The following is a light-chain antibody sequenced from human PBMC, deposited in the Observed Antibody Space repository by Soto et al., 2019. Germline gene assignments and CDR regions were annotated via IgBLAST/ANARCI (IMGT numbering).Light chain of an antibody. CDR3: QQYGSSGT. J-gene: IGKJ1*01. CDR2: AAS. V-gene: IGKV1-6*01. CDR1: QGIRSA. Sequence: AIQVTQSPSSLSASVGDRVTITCRTSQGIRSALGWYQQKPGKVPKLRIYAASTLQSGVPSRFSGSGSGRDFTLTISSLQPEDFAVYYCQQYGSSGTFGQGTKVDIK.